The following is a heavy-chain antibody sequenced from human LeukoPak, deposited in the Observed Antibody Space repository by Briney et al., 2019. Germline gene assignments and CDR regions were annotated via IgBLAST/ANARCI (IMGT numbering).Heavy chain of an antibody. CDR2: INHSGST. Sequence: PSETLSLTCAVYGGSFSGYYWSWIRQPPGKGLEWIGEINHSGSTNYNPSLKSRVTISVDTSKNQFSLKLSSVTAADTAVYYCARENIVVVVAALYNWFDPWGQGTLVTVSS. V-gene: IGHV4-34*01. J-gene: IGHJ5*02. CDR3: ARENIVVVVAALYNWFDP. CDR1: GGSFSGYY. D-gene: IGHD2-15*01.